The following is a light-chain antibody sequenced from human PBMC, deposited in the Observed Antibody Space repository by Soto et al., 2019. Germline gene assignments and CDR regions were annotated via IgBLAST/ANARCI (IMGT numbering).Light chain of an antibody. CDR3: QQYQTYWS. J-gene: IGKJ1*01. Sequence: DIKMTQSPSTLSASVGDRVTITCRASQSVSNWLAWYQQKPGKAPKVLIYRAPTLETGVPSRFSGSGSGTKFTLPICSLQPDDFPIYYCQQYQTYWSFGKGTNVEIK. CDR1: QSVSNW. V-gene: IGKV1-5*03. CDR2: RAP.